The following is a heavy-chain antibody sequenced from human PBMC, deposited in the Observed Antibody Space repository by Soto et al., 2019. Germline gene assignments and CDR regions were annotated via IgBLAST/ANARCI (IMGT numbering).Heavy chain of an antibody. V-gene: IGHV1-69*13. CDR1: GGTFSNYA. Sequence: EASVKVSCKASGGTFSNYAISWVRQAPGQGLEWMGGIIPIFGTANYAQKFQGRVTITADESTSTAYMELSSLRSEDTAVYYCARPLTPYCSGGRCYSGLDYWGQGTLVTVSS. D-gene: IGHD2-15*01. CDR3: ARPLTPYCSGGRCYSGLDY. CDR2: IIPIFGTA. J-gene: IGHJ4*02.